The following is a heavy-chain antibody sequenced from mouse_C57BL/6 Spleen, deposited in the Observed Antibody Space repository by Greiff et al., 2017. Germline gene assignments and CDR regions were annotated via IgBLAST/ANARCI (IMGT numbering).Heavy chain of an antibody. V-gene: IGHV1-69*01. CDR2: IDPSDSYT. J-gene: IGHJ4*01. CDR1: GYTFTSYW. CDR3: ARYGGSSSYYAMDY. Sequence: VQLQQPGAELVMPGASVKLSCKASGYTFTSYWMHWVKQRPGQGLEWIGDIDPSDSYTNSNQKFKGKSTLTVDKSSSTAYMQLSSLTSEDSAVYYCARYGGSSSYYAMDYWGQGTSVTVSS. D-gene: IGHD1-1*01.